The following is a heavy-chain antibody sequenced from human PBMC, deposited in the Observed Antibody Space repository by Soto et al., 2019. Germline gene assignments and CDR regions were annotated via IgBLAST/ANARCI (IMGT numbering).Heavy chain of an antibody. D-gene: IGHD1-7*01. CDR2: IYYSGST. V-gene: IGHV4-31*03. J-gene: IGHJ5*02. CDR1: GGSISSGGYY. Sequence: QVQLQESGPGLVKPSQTLSLTCTVSGGSISSGGYYWSWIRQHPGKGLEWIGYIYYSGSTYYNPSPTSRVTRSVDTSKNQFSLKLSSVTAADTAVYYCARGAILGITGTGGRGDNWFDPWGQGTLVTVSS. CDR3: ARGAILGITGTGGRGDNWFDP.